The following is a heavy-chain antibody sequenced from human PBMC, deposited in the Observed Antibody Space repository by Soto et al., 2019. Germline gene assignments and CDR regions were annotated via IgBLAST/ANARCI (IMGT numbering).Heavy chain of an antibody. CDR2: IYYSGST. D-gene: IGHD4-17*01. CDR3: ARWTDYGDHQFDY. V-gene: IGHV4-30-4*01. CDR1: GGSISSGDYY. J-gene: IGHJ4*02. Sequence: SETLSLTCTVSGGSISSGDYYWSWIRQPPGKGLEWIGYIYYSGSTYYNPSLKSRVTISVDTSKNQFSLKLSSVTAADTAVYYCARWTDYGDHQFDYWGQGTLVTVSS.